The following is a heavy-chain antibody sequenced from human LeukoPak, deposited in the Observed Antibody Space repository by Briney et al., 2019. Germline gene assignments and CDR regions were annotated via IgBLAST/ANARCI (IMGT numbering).Heavy chain of an antibody. J-gene: IGHJ3*02. D-gene: IGHD3-22*01. CDR3: ARSPGLYYYDSSAQGAFDI. V-gene: IGHV4-30-2*01. Sequence: SETVSLICSVSGGSISSGGYYWNWIRQPPGKGLEWIGYIYHSGSTYYNPSLKSRVTISVDRSKNQLSLKLSSVTAADTAVYYCARSPGLYYYDSSAQGAFDIWGQGTMVTVSS. CDR2: IYHSGST. CDR1: GGSISSGGYY.